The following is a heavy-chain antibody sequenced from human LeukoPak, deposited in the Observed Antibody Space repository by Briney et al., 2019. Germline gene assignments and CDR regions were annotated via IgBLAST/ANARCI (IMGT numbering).Heavy chain of an antibody. V-gene: IGHV4-31*03. CDR2: IYYSGST. J-gene: IGHJ6*02. D-gene: IGHD6-19*01. CDR3: ARGPYSSGWYGREPAIYGMDV. CDR1: GGSISSGGYY. Sequence: PSETLSLTCTVSGGSISSGGYYWSWIRQHPGKGLEWIGYIYYSGSTYYNPSLKSRVTISVDTSKNQFSLKLGSVTAADTAVYYCARGPYSSGWYGREPAIYGMDVWGQGTTVTVSS.